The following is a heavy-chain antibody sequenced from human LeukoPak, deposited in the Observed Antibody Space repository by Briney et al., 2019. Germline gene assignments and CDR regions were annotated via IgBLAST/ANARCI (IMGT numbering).Heavy chain of an antibody. Sequence: SETLSLTCTVSGGSISSGGYYWSRIRQHPGKGLEWIGYIYYSGSTYYNPSLKSRVTISVDTSKNQFSLKLSSVTAADTAVYYCARDSVAATKYYYYGMDVWGQGTTVTVSS. J-gene: IGHJ6*02. D-gene: IGHD2-15*01. V-gene: IGHV4-31*03. CDR1: GGSISSGGYY. CDR3: ARDSVAATKYYYYGMDV. CDR2: IYYSGST.